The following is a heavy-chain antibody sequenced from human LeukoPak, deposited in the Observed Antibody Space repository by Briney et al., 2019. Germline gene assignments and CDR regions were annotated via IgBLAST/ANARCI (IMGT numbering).Heavy chain of an antibody. D-gene: IGHD5-18*01. CDR2: INHSGST. V-gene: IGHV4-34*01. CDR1: GGSFSGYY. J-gene: IGHJ5*02. CDR3: ARAMWGTAYNWFDP. Sequence: SETLSLTCAVYGGSFSGYYWSWIRQPPGKGLEWIGEINHSGSTNYNPSLKSRVTISVDTSKNQFSLKLSSVTAADTAVYYCARAMWGTAYNWFDPWGQGTLVTVSS.